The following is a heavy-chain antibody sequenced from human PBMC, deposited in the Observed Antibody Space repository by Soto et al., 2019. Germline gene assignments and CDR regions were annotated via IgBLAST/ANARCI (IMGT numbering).Heavy chain of an antibody. CDR1: GYTFTSYG. V-gene: IGHV1-18*01. Sequence: ASVKVSCKASGYTFTSYGISWVRQAPGQGLEWMGWISAYNDNTNYAQKLQGRVTMTTDTSTSTAYMELRSLRSDDTAVYYCARAYGGNFNYYYYYGMDVWGQGTTVTVSS. D-gene: IGHD4-17*01. CDR2: ISAYNDNT. J-gene: IGHJ6*02. CDR3: ARAYGGNFNYYYYYGMDV.